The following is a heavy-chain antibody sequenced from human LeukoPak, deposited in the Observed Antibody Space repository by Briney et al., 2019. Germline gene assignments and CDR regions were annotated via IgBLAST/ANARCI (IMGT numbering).Heavy chain of an antibody. D-gene: IGHD4-17*01. CDR3: SRDPYGDYVGAFDM. CDR2: ITGSGRGT. Sequence: PGGSLRLSCTASGLTFSNYATTWVRQAPGKGLEWVPSITGSGRGTYYADSVKGRFSVSRDNSQNTVFLHMNSLRADDTALYYCSRDPYGDYVGAFDMWGPGTMVTVSS. J-gene: IGHJ3*02. V-gene: IGHV3-23*01. CDR1: GLTFSNYA.